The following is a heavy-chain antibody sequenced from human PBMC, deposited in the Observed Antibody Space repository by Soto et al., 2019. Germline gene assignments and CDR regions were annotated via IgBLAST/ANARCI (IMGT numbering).Heavy chain of an antibody. D-gene: IGHD6-13*01. Sequence: GASVKVSCKASGYTFTSYGISGVRQAPGRGLEWMGWISAYNGNTNYAQKLKSRVTMTTDTSTSTAYMDLRILRSDDTAVYYCAGVPWLECSSWHWFDPWGQGTLVTGSS. V-gene: IGHV1-18*04. J-gene: IGHJ5*02. CDR2: ISAYNGNT. CDR3: AGVPWLECSSWHWFDP. CDR1: GYTFTSYG.